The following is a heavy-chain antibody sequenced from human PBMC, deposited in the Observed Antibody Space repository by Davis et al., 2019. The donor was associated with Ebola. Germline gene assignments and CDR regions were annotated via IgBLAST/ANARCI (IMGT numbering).Heavy chain of an antibody. D-gene: IGHD1-14*01. CDR1: GFTFSSYG. CDR2: IQYDGSDK. Sequence: GESLKISCAASGFTFSSYGVHWVRQAPGKGLEWVTFIQYDGSDKYYADSVKGRFTISRDNSKNTLYLQMSSLRAEDTAVYYCARDLPGGDWYFDLWGRGTLVTVSS. CDR3: ARDLPGGDWYFDL. V-gene: IGHV3-30*02. J-gene: IGHJ2*01.